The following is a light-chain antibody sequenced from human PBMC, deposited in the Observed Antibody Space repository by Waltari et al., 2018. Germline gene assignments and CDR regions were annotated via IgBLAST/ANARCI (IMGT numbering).Light chain of an antibody. Sequence: ASVGDRVTITCRASQTISNWLAWYQQKPGEAPKLLIYKASTLESGVPSRFSGSGSGTEFTLTISSLQPDDFATYYCQQSNNYPYTFGQGTKLEI. V-gene: IGKV1-5*03. J-gene: IGKJ2*01. CDR2: KAS. CDR3: QQSNNYPYT. CDR1: QTISNW.